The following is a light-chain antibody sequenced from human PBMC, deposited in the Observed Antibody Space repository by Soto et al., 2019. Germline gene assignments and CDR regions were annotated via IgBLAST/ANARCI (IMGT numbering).Light chain of an antibody. CDR2: GAS. CDR3: HQYGSTPWT. V-gene: IGKV3-20*01. J-gene: IGKJ1*01. Sequence: EIVLTQSPGTLSLSPGERATLSCRASHIVSSDYLAWYQQKRGQVPRLLIYGASSRATGIPDRFSGSGSGTDFTLIISRLEPEDFAVYYCHQYGSTPWTFGHGTKVEI. CDR1: HIVSSDY.